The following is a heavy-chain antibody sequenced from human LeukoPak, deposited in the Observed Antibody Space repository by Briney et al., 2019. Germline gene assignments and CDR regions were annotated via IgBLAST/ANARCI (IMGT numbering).Heavy chain of an antibody. Sequence: PSETLSLTCTVSGGSISSSSYYWGWIRQPPGKGLEWIGSIYYSGSTYYNPSLKSRVTISVDTSKNQFSLKLSSVTAADTAVFYCARRPLARFGTSNIPHNWFDPWGQGTLVTVSS. V-gene: IGHV4-39*07. CDR2: IYYSGST. J-gene: IGHJ5*02. D-gene: IGHD3-10*01. CDR1: GGSISSSSYY. CDR3: ARRPLARFGTSNIPHNWFDP.